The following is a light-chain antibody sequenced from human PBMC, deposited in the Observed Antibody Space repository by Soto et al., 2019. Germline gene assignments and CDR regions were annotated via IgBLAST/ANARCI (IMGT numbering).Light chain of an antibody. J-gene: IGKJ1*01. CDR3: QQYNNWPPGA. CDR2: GAS. CDR1: QSVSSN. Sequence: EIVMTQSPATLSVSPGERATLSCRASQSVSSNLAWYQQKPGQAPRLLIYGASTRATGIPARFSGSGSGTEFTLTISSLQSEDCAVYYCQQYNNWPPGAFGQGTKLDIK. V-gene: IGKV3-15*01.